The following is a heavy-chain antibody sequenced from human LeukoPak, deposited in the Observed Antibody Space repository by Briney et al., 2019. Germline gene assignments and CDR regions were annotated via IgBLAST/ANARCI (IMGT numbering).Heavy chain of an antibody. CDR1: GFTFDDYA. Sequence: GRSLRLSCAASGFTFDDYAMHWVRQAPGKGLEWVSGISWNSGSIGYADSVKGRFTISRDNAKNSLYLHMNSLRAEDTALYYCAKVQHDSSGYDAFDYWDQGTLVTVSS. CDR2: ISWNSGSI. CDR3: AKVQHDSSGYDAFDY. D-gene: IGHD3-22*01. V-gene: IGHV3-9*01. J-gene: IGHJ4*02.